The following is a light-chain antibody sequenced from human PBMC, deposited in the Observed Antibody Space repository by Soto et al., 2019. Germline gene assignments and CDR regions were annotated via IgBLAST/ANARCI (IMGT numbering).Light chain of an antibody. J-gene: IGLJ2*01. V-gene: IGLV1-40*01. CDR1: SSNIGAGYD. Sequence: QSVLTQPPSVSGAPGHRVTISCTGSSSNIGAGYDVHWYQQLPGTAPKLLIYGNSNRPSGVPDRFSGSKSGTSASLAITGLQAEDEADYYCQSYDSSHVVFGGGTQLTVL. CDR2: GNS. CDR3: QSYDSSHVV.